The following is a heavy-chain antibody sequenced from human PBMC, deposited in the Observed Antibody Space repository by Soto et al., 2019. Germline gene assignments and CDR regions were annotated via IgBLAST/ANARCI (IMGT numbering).Heavy chain of an antibody. CDR3: ARYGGNGFLIY. CDR1: GFTFGHYG. V-gene: IGHV3-33*01. Sequence: AGGSLRLSCVASGFTFGHYGMHWVRQAPGKGLEWVAVIWHDGNRKYHTDSVKGRFTISRDNSKNTLYLQMNSLRVEDTAVYYCARYGGNGFLIYWGQGALVTVSS. J-gene: IGHJ4*02. CDR2: IWHDGNRK. D-gene: IGHD2-15*01.